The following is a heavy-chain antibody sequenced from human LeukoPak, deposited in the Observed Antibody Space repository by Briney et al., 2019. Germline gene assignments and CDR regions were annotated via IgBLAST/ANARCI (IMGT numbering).Heavy chain of an antibody. CDR2: IYYTGNT. CDR3: SGHCRGDSCYSLFNY. Sequence: SETLSLTCAVYGGSFSGYYWSWIRQPPGKGLEWIGSIYYTGNTYYNPSLKSRVTMSVDTSKNQFSLKLSSVTAADTAVYYCSGHCRGDSCYSLFNYWGQGTLVTVSS. CDR1: GGSFSGYY. J-gene: IGHJ4*02. V-gene: IGHV4-34*01. D-gene: IGHD2-15*01.